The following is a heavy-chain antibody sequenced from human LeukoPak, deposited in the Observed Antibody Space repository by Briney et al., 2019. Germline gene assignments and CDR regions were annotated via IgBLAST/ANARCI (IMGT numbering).Heavy chain of an antibody. Sequence: DSVKGRFNISRDNSKNTLYLQTNSLRAEDTAVYYCAKDTKVYYGSGSYAPDYWGQGTLVTVSS. V-gene: IGHV3-30*02. D-gene: IGHD3-10*01. CDR3: AKDTKVYYGSGSYAPDY. J-gene: IGHJ4*02.